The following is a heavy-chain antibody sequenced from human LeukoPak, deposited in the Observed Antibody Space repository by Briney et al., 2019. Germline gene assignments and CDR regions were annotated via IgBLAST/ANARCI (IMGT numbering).Heavy chain of an antibody. Sequence: GGSLRLSCAGSGFTFSNYAMNWVRQAPGKGLEWVSVVGGDDATYYTDSVKGRFTISRDNSKNTLSLQMNSLRPEDTAVYYCAKDSWSYNGIYDPFDIWGQGTMVTVSS. CDR1: GFTFSNYA. D-gene: IGHD2-8*01. V-gene: IGHV3-23*01. CDR3: AKDSWSYNGIYDPFDI. CDR2: VGGDDAT. J-gene: IGHJ3*02.